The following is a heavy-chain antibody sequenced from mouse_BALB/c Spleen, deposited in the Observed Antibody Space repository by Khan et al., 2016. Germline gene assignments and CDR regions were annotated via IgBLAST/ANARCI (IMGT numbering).Heavy chain of an antibody. D-gene: IGHD1-3*01. V-gene: IGHV1-80*01. CDR1: GYAFSSYW. CDR3: ARGRRVNSLAY. J-gene: IGHJ3*01. Sequence: VQLQESGAELVRPGSSVKISCKASGYAFSSYWMNWVKQRPGQGLEWIGQIYPGDGDTYYNGKFKGRATLTADKSSSTAYMHLNSLTSEDSAVYFCARGRRVNSLAYCGRGSLVAVSA. CDR2: IYPGDGDT.